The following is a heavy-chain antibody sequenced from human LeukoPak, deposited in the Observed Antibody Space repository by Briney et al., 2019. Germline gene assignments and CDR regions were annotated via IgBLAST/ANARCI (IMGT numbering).Heavy chain of an antibody. V-gene: IGHV1-3*01. CDR1: GYTFTTYA. CDR2: INAGNGNT. J-gene: IGHJ4*02. D-gene: IGHD6-13*01. CDR3: ARDPIGSRWPYYFDY. Sequence: ASVTVSCKASGYTFTTYAMHWVRQAPGQRLEWMGWINAGNGNTKYSQKFQARVTITRDTSASTAYMELSSLRSEDTAVYYCARDPIGSRWPYYFDYWGQGTLSPSPQ.